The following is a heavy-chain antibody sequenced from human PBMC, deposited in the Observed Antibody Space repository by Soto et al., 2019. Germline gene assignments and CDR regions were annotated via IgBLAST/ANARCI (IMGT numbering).Heavy chain of an antibody. V-gene: IGHV1-58*01. Sequence: ASVKVSCKASGFTFTSSAVQWVRQARGQRLEWIGWIVVGSGNTNYAQKFQERVTITRDMSTSTAYMELSSLRSEDTAVYYCAAYTYYYDSSGSPPFDYWGQGTLVTVS. D-gene: IGHD3-22*01. CDR2: IVVGSGNT. J-gene: IGHJ4*02. CDR1: GFTFTSSA. CDR3: AAYTYYYDSSGSPPFDY.